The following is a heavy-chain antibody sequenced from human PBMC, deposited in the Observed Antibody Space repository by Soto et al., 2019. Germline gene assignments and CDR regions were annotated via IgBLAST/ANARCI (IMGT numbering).Heavy chain of an antibody. D-gene: IGHD1-7*01. Sequence: SETLSLTCAVSGGSFTSNNWWTWVRQPPGQGLEWIGEIYRTGSTNYNPFLKSRVTISLDKSENQFSLKVTSLTAADTAVYYCASRDPGTSVDYWGQGTLVTVSS. CDR2: IYRTGST. V-gene: IGHV4-4*02. J-gene: IGHJ4*02. CDR1: GGSFTSNNW. CDR3: ASRDPGTSVDY.